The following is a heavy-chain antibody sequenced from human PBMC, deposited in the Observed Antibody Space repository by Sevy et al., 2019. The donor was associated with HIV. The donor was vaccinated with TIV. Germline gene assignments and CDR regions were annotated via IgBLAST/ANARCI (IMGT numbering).Heavy chain of an antibody. CDR1: GGSISSSSYY. Sequence: SETLSLTCTVSGGSISSSSYYWGWIRQPPGKGLEGIGSIYYSGSTYYNPSLKSRVTISVDTSKNQFSRKLSSVTAADTAVYYCARPAGSSWIYYFDYWGQGTLVTVSS. J-gene: IGHJ4*02. CDR3: ARPAGSSWIYYFDY. D-gene: IGHD6-13*01. CDR2: IYYSGST. V-gene: IGHV4-39*01.